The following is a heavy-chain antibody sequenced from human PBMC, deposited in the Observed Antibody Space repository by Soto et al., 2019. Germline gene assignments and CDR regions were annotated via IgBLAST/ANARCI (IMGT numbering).Heavy chain of an antibody. CDR3: SRDAIAAAGTND. Sequence: QVQLVQSGTEVKKPGSSVKVSCKASGGNFNSYSINWVRQARGQGLEWMGGIVPIFGTANYAKKFQGRVTFTADTSTSTAYMELRSLTSEDTAVYYCSRDAIAAAGTNDWGQGTLVTGSS. D-gene: IGHD6-13*01. CDR2: IVPIFGTA. J-gene: IGHJ4*02. CDR1: GGNFNSYS. V-gene: IGHV1-69*06.